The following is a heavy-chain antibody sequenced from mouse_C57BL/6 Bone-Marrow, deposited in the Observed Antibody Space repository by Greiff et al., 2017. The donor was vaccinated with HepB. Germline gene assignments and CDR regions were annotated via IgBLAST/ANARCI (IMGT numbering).Heavy chain of an antibody. CDR1: GYEFGAYG. CDR2: IYPGDGDT. J-gene: IGHJ4*01. Sequence: QVQLKESGAELVKPGASGKISCKASGYEFGAYGRNGVKQSPGRGLGGFVQIYPGDGDTNNNGKFKGKATLTEDKSSSTAYMQLSSLTSEDSAVYFYATGYAMDYWGQGTSVTVSS. CDR3: ATGYAMDY. V-gene: IGHV1-80*01.